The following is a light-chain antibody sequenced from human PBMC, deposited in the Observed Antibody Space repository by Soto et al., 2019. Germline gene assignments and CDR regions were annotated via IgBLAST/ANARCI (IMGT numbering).Light chain of an antibody. CDR2: RNN. J-gene: IGLJ3*02. CDR3: AAWDDSLRGV. Sequence: QSVLTQPPSASGTPGQRVTISCSGSSSNIGSNYVYWYQQLPGTAPKLLISRNNQRPSGVPDRFSGSKSGTSASLAISGLRSEDEADYYCAAWDDSLRGVFGGGTKLTVL. CDR1: SSNIGSNY. V-gene: IGLV1-47*01.